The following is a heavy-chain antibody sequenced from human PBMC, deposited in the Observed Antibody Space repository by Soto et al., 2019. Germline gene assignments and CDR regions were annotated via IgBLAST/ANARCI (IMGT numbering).Heavy chain of an antibody. CDR3: ARDRAGTRTFPHNTFNM. CDR1: GFSFNVYY. V-gene: IGHV3-11*01. Sequence: EQLAESGGGLVKPGGSLRLSCAASGFSFNVYYMTWIRQAPGSGLEWVASISILGDSTYYADSVKGRFTISRDNARNSLHLQMDTLRAEDTAVYYCARDRAGTRTFPHNTFNMWGQGTTVTVAS. D-gene: IGHD6-19*01. CDR2: ISILGDST. J-gene: IGHJ3*02.